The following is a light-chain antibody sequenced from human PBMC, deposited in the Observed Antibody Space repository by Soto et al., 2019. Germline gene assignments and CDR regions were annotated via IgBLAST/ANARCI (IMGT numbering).Light chain of an antibody. V-gene: IGKV3-15*01. CDR2: GAS. CDR3: QQYNNWPRT. CDR1: QSVSSN. Sequence: EIVMTQSPATLSVSPGERATLSCRPSQSVSSNLAWYQQKPGQAPRLLIYGASTSATGIPARFSGSGSGTEFTLTISSLQSEDFAVYYCQQYNNWPRTFGQGTKV. J-gene: IGKJ1*01.